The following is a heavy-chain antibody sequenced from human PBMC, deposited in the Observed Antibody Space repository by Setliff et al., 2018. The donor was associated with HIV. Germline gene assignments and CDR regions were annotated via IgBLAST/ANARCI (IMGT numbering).Heavy chain of an antibody. CDR2: VYFDET. V-gene: IGHV4-59*01. Sequence: SETLSLTCPVSGDLSAYTWNWIRQSPGKGLEWIGYVYFDETNYNPSLKGRVTISSDNSKERFSLSLRSVSAVDTAVYYCARAYNFWAHFDTWGPGITVT. D-gene: IGHD1-1*01. CDR1: GDLSAYT. CDR3: ARAYNFWAHFDT. J-gene: IGHJ3*02.